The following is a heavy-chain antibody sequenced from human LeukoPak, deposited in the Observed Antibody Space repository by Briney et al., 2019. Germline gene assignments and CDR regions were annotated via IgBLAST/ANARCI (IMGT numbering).Heavy chain of an antibody. J-gene: IGHJ4*02. CDR2: VNPNSGGT. CDR1: GHTFTGAY. D-gene: IGHD5-12*01. CDR3: ARVLFNSGYDL. Sequence: GASVKVSCKASGHTFTGAYMHWVRQAPGQGLEWMGWVNPNSGGTKFAEKFQGRVTMTRDTSVSTAYMELSGLRSDDTAVYYGARVLFNSGYDLWGQGTLVTVSS. V-gene: IGHV1-2*02.